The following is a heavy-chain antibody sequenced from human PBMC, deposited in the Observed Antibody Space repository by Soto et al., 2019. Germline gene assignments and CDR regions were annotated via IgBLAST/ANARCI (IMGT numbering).Heavy chain of an antibody. D-gene: IGHD2-15*01. CDR2: IKQDGSEK. J-gene: IGHJ4*02. Sequence: EVQLVESGGGLVQPGGSLRLSCVVSGFTFSTYWMSWVRQAPGKGLEWVANIKQDGSEKYYVDSVKGRFTISRDNAKNSLYLQLNSRRAEDAALDYCGREPSGIDYWGEGTLVTVSS. V-gene: IGHV3-7*04. CDR3: GREPSGIDY. CDR1: GFTFSTYW.